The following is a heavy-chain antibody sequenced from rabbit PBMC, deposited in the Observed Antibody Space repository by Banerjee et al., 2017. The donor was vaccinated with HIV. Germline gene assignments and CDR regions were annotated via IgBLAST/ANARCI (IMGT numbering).Heavy chain of an antibody. Sequence: QEQLVESGGGLVQPEGSLTLTCTASGFSFSSSYWICWVRQAPGKGLEWIACIGTGSGRTYYASWATGRFTISKTSSTTVTLQMTSLTAADAATYFCARDRDWTLDLWGQGTLVTVS. CDR3: ARDRDWTLDL. V-gene: IGHV1S45*01. J-gene: IGHJ3*01. D-gene: IGHD4-2*01. CDR2: IGTGSGRT. CDR1: GFSFSSSYW.